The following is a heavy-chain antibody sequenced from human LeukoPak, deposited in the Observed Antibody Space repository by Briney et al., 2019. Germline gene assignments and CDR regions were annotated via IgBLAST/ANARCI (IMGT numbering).Heavy chain of an antibody. CDR3: SRDLFSSFDY. V-gene: IGHV3-53*01. Sequence: QPGGSLRLSCAVSGFTVCNNYMNWVRQAPGKGLEWVSVIYRGGDTYYVDSVKGRFTISRDNSKNTLYLQMNSLRAEDTAVYYCSRDLFSSFDYWGRGTLVTVSS. D-gene: IGHD3-9*01. J-gene: IGHJ4*02. CDR1: GFTVCNNY. CDR2: IYRGGDT.